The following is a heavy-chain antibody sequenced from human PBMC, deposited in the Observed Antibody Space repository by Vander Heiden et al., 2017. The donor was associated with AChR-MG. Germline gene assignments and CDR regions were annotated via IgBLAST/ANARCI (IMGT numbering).Heavy chain of an antibody. CDR1: GGSISSGSYY. J-gene: IGHJ3*01. D-gene: IGHD5-18*01. CDR3: ARDRGYSFGLGAFDF. V-gene: IGHV4-61*02. CDR2: IYSSGST. Sequence: QVQLQESGPGLVKPSQTLSRSCSVYGGSISSGSYYCSWIRQPDGKGLEWIGRIYSSGSTNYNPSFKSRVSISADTSKSQFSLKLRSVTAADTAVYYCARDRGYSFGLGAFDFWGQGTMLTVSS.